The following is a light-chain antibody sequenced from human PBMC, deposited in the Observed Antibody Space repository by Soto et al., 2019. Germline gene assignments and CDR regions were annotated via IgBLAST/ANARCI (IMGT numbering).Light chain of an antibody. CDR3: CSYAGTYTYV. V-gene: IGLV2-11*01. J-gene: IGLJ1*01. CDR1: SSDVGGYNY. Sequence: QSALTQPRSVSGSPGQSVTISCTGTSSDVGGYNYVSWYQQHPGKAPKLMIYDVTERPSGVPDRFFASKSDNTASLTISGLQAEDEADYYCCSYAGTYTYVFRSGTKLTVL. CDR2: DVT.